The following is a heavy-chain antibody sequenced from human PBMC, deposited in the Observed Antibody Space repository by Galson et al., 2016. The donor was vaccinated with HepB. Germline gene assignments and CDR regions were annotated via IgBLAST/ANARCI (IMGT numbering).Heavy chain of an antibody. Sequence: SVKVSCKASGGIFSNYSISWLRQAPGQGLEWMGGISYILGTLHCAQKFQGRVTITADDSTSTAYMELSRLRSEDTAMYFCATDGVCGGDCNYYYFDIWGQGTLVTVSS. V-gene: IGHV1-69*13. D-gene: IGHD2-21*02. CDR2: ISYILGTL. CDR1: GGIFSNYS. CDR3: ATDGVCGGDCNYYYFDI. J-gene: IGHJ4*02.